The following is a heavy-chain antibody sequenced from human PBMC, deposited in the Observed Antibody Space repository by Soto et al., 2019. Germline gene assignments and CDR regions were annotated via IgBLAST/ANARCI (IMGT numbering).Heavy chain of an antibody. CDR1: GFSLSTSGVG. D-gene: IGHD3-22*01. J-gene: IGHJ5*02. Sequence: QITLKESGPPLVKPTQTLTLTCTFSGFSLSTSGVGVGWIRQPPGKALEWLAVIYWDDDKSYSPSLKSRLTITKDTSKNQVVLTMTNMDPVDTATYYCGHSDSSGYGNWFDPWGQGTQVTVSS. CDR3: GHSDSSGYGNWFDP. V-gene: IGHV2-5*02. CDR2: IYWDDDK.